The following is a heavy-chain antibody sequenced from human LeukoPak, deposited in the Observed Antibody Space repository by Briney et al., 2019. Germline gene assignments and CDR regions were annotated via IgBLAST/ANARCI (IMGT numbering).Heavy chain of an antibody. J-gene: IGHJ4*02. CDR1: GYSISSGYY. CDR3: ARGSFWSGYLDY. Sequence: SETLSLTCAVSGYSISSGYYWGWIRQPPGKGLEWIGEINHSGSTNYNPSLKSRVTISVDTSKNQFSLKLSSVTAADTTVYYCARGSFWSGYLDYWGQGTLVTVPS. V-gene: IGHV4-38-2*01. D-gene: IGHD3-3*01. CDR2: INHSGST.